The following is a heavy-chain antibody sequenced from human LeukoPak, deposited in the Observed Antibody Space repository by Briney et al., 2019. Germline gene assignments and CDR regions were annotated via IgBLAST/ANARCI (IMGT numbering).Heavy chain of an antibody. CDR1: GYTLTELS. V-gene: IGHV1-24*01. CDR3: ATDYIAAAPGKAYDY. CDR2: FDPEDGET. J-gene: IGHJ4*02. Sequence: ASVKVSCKVSGYTLTELSMHWVRQAPGKGLEWMGGFDPEDGETIYAQKFQGRVTMTEDTSTDTAYMELSSLRSEDTAVYYCATDYIAAAPGKAYDYWGQGTLVTVSS. D-gene: IGHD6-13*01.